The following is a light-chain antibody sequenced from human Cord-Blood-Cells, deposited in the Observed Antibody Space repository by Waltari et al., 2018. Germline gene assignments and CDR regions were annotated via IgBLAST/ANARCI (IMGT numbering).Light chain of an antibody. Sequence: AIQMTQSPSSLSASTGDRVTITCRASQGISSYLAWYQQKPGKAHKLLIYAASTLQSGVPSRFSGSGSGTDFTLTISCLQSEDFATYYCQQYYSYPRTFGQGTKVEIK. CDR3: QQYYSYPRT. J-gene: IGKJ1*01. CDR2: AAS. CDR1: QGISSY. V-gene: IGKV1-8*01.